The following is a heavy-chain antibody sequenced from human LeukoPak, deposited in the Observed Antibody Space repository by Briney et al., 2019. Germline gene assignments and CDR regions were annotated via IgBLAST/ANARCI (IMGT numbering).Heavy chain of an antibody. CDR1: GFPFSGYE. CDR2: IGSSGSTI. J-gene: IGHJ4*02. Sequence: GGSLRLSCAASGFPFSGYEMNWVRQAPGKGLEWVSNIGSSGSTIYYADSVKGRFSISRDNAKSSLYLQMNSLRVEDTAVYYCALFEVASDLDYWGQGALVTVSS. CDR3: ALFEVASDLDY. D-gene: IGHD5-12*01. V-gene: IGHV3-48*03.